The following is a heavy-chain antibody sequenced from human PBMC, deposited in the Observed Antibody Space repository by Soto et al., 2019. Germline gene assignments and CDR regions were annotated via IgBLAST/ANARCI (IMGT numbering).Heavy chain of an antibody. CDR2: ISWNSGSI. J-gene: IGHJ5*02. V-gene: IGHV3-9*01. CDR1: GFTFDDYA. Sequence: DVQLVESGGGLVQPGRSLRLSCAASGFTFDDYAMHWVRQAPGKGLEWVSGISWNSGSIGYADSVKGRFTISRDNAKNSLYLQMNSLRAEDTALYYCAKDGSSSWYASWFDPWGQGTLVTVSS. D-gene: IGHD6-13*01. CDR3: AKDGSSSWYASWFDP.